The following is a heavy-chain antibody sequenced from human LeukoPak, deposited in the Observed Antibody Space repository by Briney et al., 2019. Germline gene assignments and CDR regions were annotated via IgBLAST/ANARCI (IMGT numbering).Heavy chain of an antibody. D-gene: IGHD2-2*01. CDR3: ARDGAHCGSANCYFDN. V-gene: IGHV1-18*01. Sequence: ASVKVSCKASGYTFSNFDISWVRQAPGQGLEWMARISTDNGNTDYAQKFQGRVTMTTDTSTNTAYMEMRSLTSDDTAVYYCARDGAHCGSANCYFDNWGRGTLVIVSS. CDR1: GYTFSNFD. J-gene: IGHJ4*02. CDR2: ISTDNGNT.